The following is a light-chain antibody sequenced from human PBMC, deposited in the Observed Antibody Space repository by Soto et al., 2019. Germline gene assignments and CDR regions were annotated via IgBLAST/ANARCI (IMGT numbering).Light chain of an antibody. CDR1: SSNIGSNT. Sequence: QPVLTQPPSASGTPGQIVAISCSGSSSNIGSNTVTWYQQLPGTAPKLLIDSTSQRSSGVPGRFSGSKSGASASLSISGLQSEDEADYYCAAWDDRLDVYVFGTGTKLTVL. CDR2: STS. CDR3: AAWDDRLDVYV. V-gene: IGLV1-44*01. J-gene: IGLJ1*01.